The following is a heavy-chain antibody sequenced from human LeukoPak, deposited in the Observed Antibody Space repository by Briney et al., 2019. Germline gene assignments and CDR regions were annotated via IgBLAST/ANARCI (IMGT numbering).Heavy chain of an antibody. CDR1: GGSISSYY. CDR2: IYYSGST. V-gene: IGHV4-59*01. D-gene: IGHD5-12*01. Sequence: SETLSLTCTVSGGSISSYYWSWIRQPPGKGLEWSGYIYYSGSTNYNPSLKRRITISVDTSKNQFSLKLSSVTAAGTAVYYCASVSGYDFCYFDYWGQGTLVTVSS. CDR3: ASVSGYDFCYFDY. J-gene: IGHJ4*02.